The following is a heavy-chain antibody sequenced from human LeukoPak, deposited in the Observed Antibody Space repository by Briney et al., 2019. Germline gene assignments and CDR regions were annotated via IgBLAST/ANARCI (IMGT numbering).Heavy chain of an antibody. Sequence: SSETLSLTCTVSGGSIRSGDYYWSWIRQPPGQGLEWIGYIYYSGSTYYNPSLKSRVTISVDTSKNQFSLNLNSVTAADTAVYYCAGFTISSEALVYWGQGTLVTVSS. J-gene: IGHJ4*02. CDR2: IYYSGST. CDR1: GGSIRSGDYY. D-gene: IGHD6-6*01. V-gene: IGHV4-30-4*08. CDR3: AGFTISSEALVY.